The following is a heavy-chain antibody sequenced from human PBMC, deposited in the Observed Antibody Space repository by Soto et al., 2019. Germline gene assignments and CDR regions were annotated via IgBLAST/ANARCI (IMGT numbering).Heavy chain of an antibody. J-gene: IGHJ4*02. Sequence: QVQLVESGGGVVQPGRSLRLSCVASGVSFSTYGMHWVRQAPGKGLEWVASIWHDGIYKFHADAVKGRFAISRDNSMNSRYLQMNSLTVEDTAKYYCATEGGVGYGSSGGAFWGQGTLVTVSS. CDR2: IWHDGIYK. CDR1: GVSFSTYG. CDR3: ATEGGVGYGSSGGAF. D-gene: IGHD6-19*01. V-gene: IGHV3-33*01.